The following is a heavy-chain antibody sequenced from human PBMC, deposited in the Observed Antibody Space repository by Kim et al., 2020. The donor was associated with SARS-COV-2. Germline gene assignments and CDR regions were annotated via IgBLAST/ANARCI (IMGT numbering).Heavy chain of an antibody. D-gene: IGHD3-3*01. CDR3: ARFGASYDFWFDY. J-gene: IGHJ4*02. CDR2: ISSSSSYI. CDR1: GFTFSTYI. Sequence: GGSLRLSCAASGFTFSTYIMNWVRQAPGKGLEWVSSISSSSSYIYYADSVKGRLTISRDNAKNSLYLQMNSLRAEDTAVYYCARFGASYDFWFDYWGQGT. V-gene: IGHV3-21*01.